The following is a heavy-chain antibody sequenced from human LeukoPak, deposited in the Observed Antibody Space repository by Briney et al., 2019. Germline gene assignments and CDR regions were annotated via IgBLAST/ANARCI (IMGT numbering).Heavy chain of an antibody. Sequence: SETLSLTCSADSGSFIGYYCIRILHPPPKRLEWIGEINHSGSTNYNPSLKIRVTISVDTSKNQFSLKLSSVTAADTAVYYCARSPSPYYDFWSGYSSYWYFDLWGRGTLVTVSS. CDR1: SGSFIGYY. CDR2: INHSGST. CDR3: ARSPSPYYDFWSGYSSYWYFDL. J-gene: IGHJ2*01. V-gene: IGHV4-34*01. D-gene: IGHD3-3*01.